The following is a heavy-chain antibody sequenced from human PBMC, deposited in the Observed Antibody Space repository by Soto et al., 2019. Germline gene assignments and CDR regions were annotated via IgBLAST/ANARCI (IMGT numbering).Heavy chain of an antibody. D-gene: IGHD3-9*01. CDR2: IYYSGST. J-gene: IGHJ4*02. Sequence: SETLSLTCTVSGGSVSSGSYYWSWIRQPPGKGLEWIGYIYYSGSTNYNPSLKSRVTISVDTSKNQFSLKLSSVTAADTAVYYCARGYYYDILTGPQGAFDYWGQGTLVTVSS. CDR1: GGSVSSGSYY. V-gene: IGHV4-61*01. CDR3: ARGYYYDILTGPQGAFDY.